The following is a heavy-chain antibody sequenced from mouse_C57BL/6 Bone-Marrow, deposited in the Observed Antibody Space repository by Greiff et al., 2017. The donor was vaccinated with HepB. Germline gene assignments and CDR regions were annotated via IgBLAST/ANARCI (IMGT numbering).Heavy chain of an antibody. J-gene: IGHJ2*01. Sequence: VQLKESGPGMVKPSQSLSLTCTVTGYSITSGYDWHWIRHFPGNKLEWMGYISYSGSTNYNPSLKSRISITHDTSKNHFFLKLNSVTTEDTATYYCARYSNYYFDYWGQGTTRTVSS. D-gene: IGHD2-5*01. CDR3: ARYSNYYFDY. V-gene: IGHV3-1*01. CDR2: ISYSGST. CDR1: GYSITSGYD.